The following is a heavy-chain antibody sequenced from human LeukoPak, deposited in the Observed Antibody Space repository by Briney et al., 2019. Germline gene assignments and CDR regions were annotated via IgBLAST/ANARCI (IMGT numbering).Heavy chain of an antibody. D-gene: IGHD3-10*01. CDR1: GFTFRSNS. V-gene: IGHV3-23*01. CDR3: AKIGGYFDY. CDR2: ITVTGENT. Sequence: GGSLRLSCAASGFTFRSNSMSWVRQAPGKGLEWVSAITVTGENTYYADFVKGRFTISRDNSNNTLYLQMNSLRAEDTAVYYCAKIGGYFDYWGQGTLVTVSS. J-gene: IGHJ4*02.